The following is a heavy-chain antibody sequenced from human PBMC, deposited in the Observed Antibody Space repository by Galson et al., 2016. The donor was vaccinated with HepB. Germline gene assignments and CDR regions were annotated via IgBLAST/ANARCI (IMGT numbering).Heavy chain of an antibody. CDR2: VWYDEINK. D-gene: IGHD4-17*01. V-gene: IGHV3-33*01. Sequence: SLRLSCAASGFTFNSYGMHWVRQAPGKGLEWVALVWYDEINKFYRDSVKGRFTISRDNSKNTLYLQMNNLRAEDTAVYYCASGTTMTPGYFDYWGQGTLVTVSS. J-gene: IGHJ4*02. CDR1: GFTFNSYG. CDR3: ASGTTMTPGYFDY.